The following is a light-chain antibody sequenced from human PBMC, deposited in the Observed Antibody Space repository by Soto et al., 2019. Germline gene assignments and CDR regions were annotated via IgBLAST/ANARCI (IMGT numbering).Light chain of an antibody. Sequence: QSALTQPASVSGSPGQSITISCTGTSSDVGGYNYVSWYQQHPGKAPKLMIYEVSNRPSGVPNRFSGSKSGNTASLSISGLQAEDAADYYCSSYTSSSTPFVVFGGGTKLTVI. CDR1: SSDVGGYNY. J-gene: IGLJ2*01. CDR2: EVS. CDR3: SSYTSSSTPFVV. V-gene: IGLV2-14*01.